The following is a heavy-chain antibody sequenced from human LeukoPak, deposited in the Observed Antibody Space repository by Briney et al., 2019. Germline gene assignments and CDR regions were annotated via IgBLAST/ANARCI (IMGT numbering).Heavy chain of an antibody. CDR3: ARGSGAAAGRSYYYYYMDV. J-gene: IGHJ6*03. V-gene: IGHV1-69*05. D-gene: IGHD6-13*01. Sequence: ASVKVSCKASGGTFSSYAISWVRQAPGQGLEWMGGIIPIFGTANYAQKFQGRVTITTDESTSTAYMELSSLRSEDTAVYHCARGSGAAAGRSYYYYYMDVWGKGTTVTASS. CDR2: IIPIFGTA. CDR1: GGTFSSYA.